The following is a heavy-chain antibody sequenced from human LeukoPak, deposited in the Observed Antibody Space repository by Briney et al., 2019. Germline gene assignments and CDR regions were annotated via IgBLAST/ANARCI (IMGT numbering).Heavy chain of an antibody. Sequence: GGSLRLSCAASGLTFSSYWMSWVRQSPEKGLEWVANIKQDGSEIYYVDSVKGRFTISRDNAKNSLYLQMNSLRAEDTAIYYCARGGNAYGMDVWGQGTTVTVSS. CDR1: GLTFSSYW. V-gene: IGHV3-7*01. CDR2: IKQDGSEI. CDR3: ARGGNAYGMDV. J-gene: IGHJ6*02. D-gene: IGHD4-23*01.